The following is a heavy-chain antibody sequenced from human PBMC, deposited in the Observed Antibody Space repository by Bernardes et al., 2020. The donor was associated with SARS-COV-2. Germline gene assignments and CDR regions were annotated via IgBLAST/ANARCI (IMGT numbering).Heavy chain of an antibody. V-gene: IGHV4-59*08. CDR1: GGSISSYY. J-gene: IGHJ5*02. Sequence: SETLSLTCTVSGGSISSYYWSWIRQPPGKGLEWIGYIYYSGSTNYNPSLKSRVTISVDTSKNQFSLKLSSVTAADTAMYYCARLSLSYYDILTGPIGGFDPWGQGTLVTVSS. CDR3: ARLSLSYYDILTGPIGGFDP. D-gene: IGHD3-9*01. CDR2: IYYSGST.